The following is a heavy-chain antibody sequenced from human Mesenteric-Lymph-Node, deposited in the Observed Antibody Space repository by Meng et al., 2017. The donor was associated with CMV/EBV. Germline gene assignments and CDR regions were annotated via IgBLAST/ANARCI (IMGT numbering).Heavy chain of an antibody. Sequence: KGSGYTFTGYYMHWVRQAPGQGLEWMGWINPNSGGTNYAQKFQGRVTMTRDTSISTAYMELSRLRSDDTAVYYCAGEWELLPRYWFDPWGQGTLVTVSS. V-gene: IGHV1-2*02. D-gene: IGHD1-26*01. CDR2: INPNSGGT. CDR1: GYTFTGYY. J-gene: IGHJ5*02. CDR3: AGEWELLPRYWFDP.